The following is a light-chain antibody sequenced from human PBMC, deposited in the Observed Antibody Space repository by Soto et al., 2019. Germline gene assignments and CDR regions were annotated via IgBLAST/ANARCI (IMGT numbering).Light chain of an antibody. V-gene: IGKV1-9*01. J-gene: IGKJ5*01. CDR2: AAS. CDR1: QGISSY. Sequence: IQLTQSPSSLSASVGDRVTITCRASQGISSYLAWYQQKPGKAPKLLIYAASTLQSGVPSRFSGSGSGTDFTLTISSLQPEDFAVYYCQQRSNWPPITFGQGTRLEIK. CDR3: QQRSNWPPIT.